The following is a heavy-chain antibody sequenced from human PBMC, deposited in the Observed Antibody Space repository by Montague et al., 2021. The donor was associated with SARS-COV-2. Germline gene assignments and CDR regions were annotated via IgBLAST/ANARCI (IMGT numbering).Heavy chain of an antibody. Sequence: TLSLTCTVSGDSISSGDYHWSWVRQPAGKGLEWIGYIYTLGSTSCNPSLKSRVTISMDTSKNQLSLKLSSVTAADTAVYFCARSPYRTTYLNGMDVWGQGTTVTVSS. CDR1: GDSISSGDYH. D-gene: IGHD1-14*01. CDR2: IYTLGST. J-gene: IGHJ6*02. V-gene: IGHV4-61*09. CDR3: ARSPYRTTYLNGMDV.